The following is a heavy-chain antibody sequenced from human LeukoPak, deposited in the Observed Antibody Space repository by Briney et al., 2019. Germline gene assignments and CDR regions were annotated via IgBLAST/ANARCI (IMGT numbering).Heavy chain of an antibody. J-gene: IGHJ6*03. CDR1: GFTVSSSY. D-gene: IGHD3-3*01. CDR2: ISGSGDNT. V-gene: IGHV3-23*01. Sequence: GGSLRLSCAASGFTVSSSYMSWVRQAPGKGLEWVSGISGSGDNTYYADSVKGRFTISRDNSKNTLSLQMNSLRAEDTAVYYCAKNFWSDRFYYYYMDVWGKGTTVTVSS. CDR3: AKNFWSDRFYYYYMDV.